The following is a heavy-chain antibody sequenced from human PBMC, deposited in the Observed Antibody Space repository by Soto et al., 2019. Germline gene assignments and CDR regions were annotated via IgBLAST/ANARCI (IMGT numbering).Heavy chain of an antibody. CDR3: ASDGGGHSGGIDY. J-gene: IGHJ4*02. CDR2: IIPIFGTA. V-gene: IGHV1-69*01. Sequence: QVQLVQSGAEVKKPGSSVKVSCKASGGTFSSYSINWVRQAPGQGLEWMGEIIPIFGTANYAQKFQGRVTITADESPSTASMALSSPRAEDTAVYYFASDGGGHSGGIDYWGQGTLVTVSS. D-gene: IGHD2-21*01. CDR1: GGTFSSYS.